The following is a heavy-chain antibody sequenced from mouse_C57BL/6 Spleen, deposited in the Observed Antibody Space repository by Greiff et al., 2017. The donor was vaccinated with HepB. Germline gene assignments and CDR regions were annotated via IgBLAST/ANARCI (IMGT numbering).Heavy chain of an antibody. D-gene: IGHD2-1*01. J-gene: IGHJ4*01. CDR3: TTPDLLSYAMDY. Sequence: VQLQQSGAELVRPGASVKLSCTASGFNIKDYYMHWVKQRPEQGLEWIGRIDPEDGDTEYAPKFQGKATMTADTSSNTAYLQLSSLTSEDTAVYYCTTPDLLSYAMDYWGQGTSVTVSS. CDR2: IDPEDGDT. CDR1: GFNIKDYY. V-gene: IGHV14-1*01.